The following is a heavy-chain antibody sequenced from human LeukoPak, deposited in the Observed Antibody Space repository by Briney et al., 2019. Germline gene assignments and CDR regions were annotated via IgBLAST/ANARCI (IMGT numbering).Heavy chain of an antibody. CDR2: IHYSGNT. Sequence: PSETLSLTCTVSGGSISSYYWGWIRQSPGKGLEWIGSIHYSGNTNYNPSLKSRVTISVDTSKNQFSLRLSSVTAADTAVYYCARKSYRHFDYWGQGTLVTASS. CDR3: ARKSYRHFDY. J-gene: IGHJ4*02. V-gene: IGHV4-39*01. CDR1: GGSISSYY. D-gene: IGHD3-16*02.